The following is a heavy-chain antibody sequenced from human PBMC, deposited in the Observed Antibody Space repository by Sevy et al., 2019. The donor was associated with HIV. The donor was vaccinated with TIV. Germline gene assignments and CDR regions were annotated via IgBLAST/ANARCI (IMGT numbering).Heavy chain of an antibody. Sequence: GGALRLSCAAAGVAFYEYSMSWIRQAPGNGLGWVATLSFGCGKINYADSVKGRFTISRDNSKNSFYLQMDNLRVEDTALYYCAREGCSRPHDYWGPGTRVTVSS. CDR3: AREGCSRPHDY. CDR2: LSFGCGKI. V-gene: IGHV3-23*01. CDR1: GVAFYEYS. J-gene: IGHJ4*02. D-gene: IGHD2-8*01.